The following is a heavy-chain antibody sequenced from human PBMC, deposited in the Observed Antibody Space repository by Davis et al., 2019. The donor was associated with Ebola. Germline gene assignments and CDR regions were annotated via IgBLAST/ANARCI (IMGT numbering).Heavy chain of an antibody. J-gene: IGHJ5*02. CDR2: INHSGST. V-gene: IGHV4-34*01. Sequence: SETLSLTCAVYGGSFSGYYWSWIRQFPGKGLEWIGEINHSGSTNYNPSLKSRVTISVDTSKNQFALNLSSVTAAATAVYYCARGPAVGPHNWFDPWGQGTLVTVSS. CDR1: GGSFSGYY. D-gene: IGHD2-2*01. CDR3: ARGPAVGPHNWFDP.